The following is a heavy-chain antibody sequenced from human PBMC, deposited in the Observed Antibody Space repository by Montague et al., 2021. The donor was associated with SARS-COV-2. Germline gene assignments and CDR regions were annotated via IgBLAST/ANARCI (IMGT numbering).Heavy chain of an antibody. CDR2: IKQDGNEK. CDR3: ARVPSSSWYFEY. Sequence: SLRLSCSASGFTFSFYWMSWVRQAPGKGLEWAANIKQDGNEKYYVDSVKGRFTISRDNAKNSLYLQMNSLRAEDTAVYYCARVPSSSWYFEYWGQGTLVTVSS. D-gene: IGHD6-13*01. CDR1: GFTFSFYW. J-gene: IGHJ4*02. V-gene: IGHV3-7*01.